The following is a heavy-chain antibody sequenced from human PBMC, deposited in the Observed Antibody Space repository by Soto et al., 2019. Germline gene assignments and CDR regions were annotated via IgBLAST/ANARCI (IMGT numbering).Heavy chain of an antibody. CDR2: ISAYYGNT. D-gene: IGHD2-2*01. V-gene: IGHV1-18*01. Sequence: QVQLVQSGAEVKKPGASVKVSCKASGYTFASYGISWVRQAPGQGLEWMGWISAYYGNTNYAQKFQGRVTMTTDTFTXXAXMXXRSLRSDDTAVYYCAREGTCSSTSCPTYFSFGMDVWGQGTTVTVSS. CDR1: GYTFASYG. J-gene: IGHJ6*02. CDR3: AREGTCSSTSCPTYFSFGMDV.